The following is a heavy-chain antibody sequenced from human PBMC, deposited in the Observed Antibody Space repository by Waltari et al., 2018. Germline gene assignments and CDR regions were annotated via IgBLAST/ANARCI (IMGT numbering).Heavy chain of an antibody. J-gene: IGHJ4*02. CDR2: INSDGSST. V-gene: IGHV3-74*01. CDR1: GFILSTSW. D-gene: IGHD6-13*01. CDR3: VRENIAAAGLES. Sequence: EVQLVESGGGLVQSGGSLRLSCVASGFILSTSWMDWVRQAPGKGLVWVSRINSDGSSTTYADSVKGRFTISRDNAKNTLYLHMSSLRAEDTAVYYCVRENIAAAGLESWGQGTLVTVSS.